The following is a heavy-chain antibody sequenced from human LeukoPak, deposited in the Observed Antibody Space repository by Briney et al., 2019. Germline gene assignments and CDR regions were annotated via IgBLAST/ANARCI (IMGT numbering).Heavy chain of an antibody. D-gene: IGHD2-15*01. CDR2: IYSGGST. J-gene: IGHJ4*02. V-gene: IGHV3-53*01. CDR3: ARVARVGGYNFYFDY. Sequence: PGGSLRLSCAASGFTVCSNYMSWVRQALGKGLEWVSVIYSGGSTYYADSVKGRFTISRDNSKNTLYLQMNSLRAEDTAVYYCARVARVGGYNFYFDYWGQGTLVTVSS. CDR1: GFTVCSNY.